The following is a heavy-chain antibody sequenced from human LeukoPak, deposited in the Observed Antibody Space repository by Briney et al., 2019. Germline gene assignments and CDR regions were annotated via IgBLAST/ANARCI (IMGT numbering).Heavy chain of an antibody. CDR3: AKARLVRGVIMTPFYFDY. CDR1: GFIFSSYA. J-gene: IGHJ4*02. V-gene: IGHV3-23*01. D-gene: IGHD3-10*01. Sequence: QPGGSLRLSCAASGFIFSSYAMSWVRQAPGKGLEWVSAVTGSGDSTYYADSVKGRFTVSRDNSKNTLYLRMNSLRAEDTAVYYCAKARLVRGVIMTPFYFDYWGQGTLVTLSS. CDR2: VTGSGDST.